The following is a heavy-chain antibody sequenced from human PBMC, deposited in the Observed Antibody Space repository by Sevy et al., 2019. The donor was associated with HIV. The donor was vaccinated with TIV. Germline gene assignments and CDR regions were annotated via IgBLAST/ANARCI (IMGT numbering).Heavy chain of an antibody. J-gene: IGHJ4*02. CDR3: RPENIAARLLGY. CDR2: IRSKAYGGTT. Sequence: GGSLRLSCTASGFTFGDYAMSWFRQAPGKGLEWVGFIRSKAYGGTTEYAASVKGRFTISRDDSKSIAYLQMNSLKTEDTAVYYCRPENIAARLLGYWGQGTLVTVSS. D-gene: IGHD6-6*01. V-gene: IGHV3-49*03. CDR1: GFTFGDYA.